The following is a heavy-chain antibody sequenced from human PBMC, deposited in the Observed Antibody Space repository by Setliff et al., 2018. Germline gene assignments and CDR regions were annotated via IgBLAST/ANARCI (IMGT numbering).Heavy chain of an antibody. CDR2: IYSSGNI. CDR3: ARDGPHCVTSSCPGAWFDP. V-gene: IGHV4-4*09. D-gene: IGHD2-2*01. Sequence: LETLSLTCTVSGASISSYYWSWIRQPPGEGLEWIGYIYSSGNIKYNPSLKSRVTISLDTSKNQFSLKLSSVTAADTAVYYCARDGPHCVTSSCPGAWFDPWGQGILVTVSS. CDR1: GASISSYY. J-gene: IGHJ5*02.